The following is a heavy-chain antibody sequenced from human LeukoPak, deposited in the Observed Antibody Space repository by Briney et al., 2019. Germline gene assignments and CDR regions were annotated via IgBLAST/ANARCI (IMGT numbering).Heavy chain of an antibody. CDR1: GFTFSSYG. J-gene: IGHJ6*02. CDR3: ARDRYSYGYYYYYGMDV. Sequence: GGSLRLSCAASGFTFSSYGMHWVRQAPGKGLEWVAVIWYDGSNKYYADSVEGRFTISRDNSKNTLYLQMNSLRAEDTAVYYCARDRYSYGYYYYYGMDVWGQGTTVTVSS. V-gene: IGHV3-33*01. D-gene: IGHD5-18*01. CDR2: IWYDGSNK.